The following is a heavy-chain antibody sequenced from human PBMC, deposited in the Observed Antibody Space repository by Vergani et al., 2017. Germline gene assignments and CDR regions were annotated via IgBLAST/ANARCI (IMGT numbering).Heavy chain of an antibody. CDR2: ISSSSSYT. CDR3: ASSSRFPQWELLHAFDI. D-gene: IGHD1-26*01. Sequence: EVQLVESGGGLVKPGGSLRLSCAASGFTFSSYSMNWVRQAPGKGLEWVSSISSSSSYTNYADSVKGRFTISRDNAKNSLYLQMNSLRAEDTAVYYCASSSRFPQWELLHAFDIWGQGTMVTVSS. V-gene: IGHV3-21*01. J-gene: IGHJ3*02. CDR1: GFTFSSYS.